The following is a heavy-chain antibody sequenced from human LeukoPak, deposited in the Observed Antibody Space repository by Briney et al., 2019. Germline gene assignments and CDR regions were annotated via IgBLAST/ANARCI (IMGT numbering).Heavy chain of an antibody. Sequence: ASVKVSCKASGYTFTGYYMHWVRQAPGQGLEWMGWINPNSGGTNYAQKFQGRVTMTRDTSISTAYMELSRLRSDDTAVYYCARVTSPPPGNWFDPWGQGTLDTVSS. J-gene: IGHJ5*02. CDR2: INPNSGGT. CDR3: ARVTSPPPGNWFDP. V-gene: IGHV1-2*02. CDR1: GYTFTGYY.